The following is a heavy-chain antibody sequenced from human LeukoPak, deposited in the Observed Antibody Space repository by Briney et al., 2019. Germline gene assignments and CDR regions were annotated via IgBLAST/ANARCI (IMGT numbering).Heavy chain of an antibody. CDR1: GYTFTSYY. CDR3: ARDRRDRGYCSGGSCYYYYYMDV. CDR2: INPSGGST. J-gene: IGHJ6*03. V-gene: IGHV1-46*01. D-gene: IGHD2-15*01. Sequence: ASVKVSCKASGYTFTSYYMHWVRQAPGQGLEWMGIINPSGGSTSYAQKFQGRVTMTRDMSTSTVYMELSSLRSEDTAVYYCARDRRDRGYCSGGSCYYYYYMDVWGKGTTVTVS.